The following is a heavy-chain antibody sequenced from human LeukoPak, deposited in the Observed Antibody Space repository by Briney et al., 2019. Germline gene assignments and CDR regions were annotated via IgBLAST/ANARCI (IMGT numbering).Heavy chain of an antibody. J-gene: IGHJ6*02. CDR2: IYYSGST. Sequence: PSETLSLTCTVSGGSISSYYWSWIRQPPGKGLEWIGYIYYSGSTNYNPSLKSRVTISVDTSKNQFSLKLSSVTAADTAVYYCARRPRYSSSWYRYGMDVWGQGTTVTVSS. CDR3: ARRPRYSSSWYRYGMDV. CDR1: GGSISSYY. D-gene: IGHD6-13*01. V-gene: IGHV4-59*12.